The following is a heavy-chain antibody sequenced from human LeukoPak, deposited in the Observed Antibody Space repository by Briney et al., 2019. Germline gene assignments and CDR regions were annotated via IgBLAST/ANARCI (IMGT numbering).Heavy chain of an antibody. D-gene: IGHD3-22*01. J-gene: IGHJ3*02. CDR1: GFIFSNYW. Sequence: PGGSLRLSCAASGFIFSNYWMTWVRQVPGKGLEWVANIRQGGSDKYYVDSVKGRFTISRDDAKNSLDLQMSSLKAEDTAVYYCARDTLDSSATDAFDIWGQGTMVTVSS. V-gene: IGHV3-7*01. CDR3: ARDTLDSSATDAFDI. CDR2: IRQGGSDK.